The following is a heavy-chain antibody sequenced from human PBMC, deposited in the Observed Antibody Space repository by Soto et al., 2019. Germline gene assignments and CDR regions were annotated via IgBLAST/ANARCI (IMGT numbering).Heavy chain of an antibody. CDR2: ISSSSSTI. CDR3: ARDSRTWSGYPIDY. J-gene: IGHJ4*02. Sequence: PGGSLRLSCAASEFTLIGNSLNWVRQAPGKGLEWVSFISSSSSTIYYADSVKGRFTISRDNAKNSLYLQMNSLRDEDTAVYYCARDSRTWSGYPIDYWGQGTLVTVSS. CDR1: EFTLIGNS. D-gene: IGHD3-3*01. V-gene: IGHV3-48*02.